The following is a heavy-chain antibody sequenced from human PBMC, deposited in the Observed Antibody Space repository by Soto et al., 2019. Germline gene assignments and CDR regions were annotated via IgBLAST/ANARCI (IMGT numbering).Heavy chain of an antibody. CDR2: NSGSGGST. CDR1: GFTFSSYA. J-gene: IGHJ5*02. D-gene: IGHD3-10*01. CDR3: AKEPRDVLLWFGDPTTRAKNWFDP. Sequence: GGSLRLSCAASGFTFSSYAMSWVRQAPGKELEWVSANSGSGGSTYYADSVKGRFTISRDNSKNTLYLQMNSLRAEDTAVYYCAKEPRDVLLWFGDPTTRAKNWFDPWGQGTLVTVSS. V-gene: IGHV3-23*01.